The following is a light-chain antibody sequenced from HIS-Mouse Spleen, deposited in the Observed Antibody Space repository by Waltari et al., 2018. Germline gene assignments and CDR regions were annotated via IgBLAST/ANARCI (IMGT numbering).Light chain of an antibody. CDR2: EDN. Sequence: NFMLTQPHSVSESPGKTVTISCPRSSGSIASNYVQWYQQRPGSAPTTVIYEDNQRPPGVPDRFSGSIDSSSNSASLTIAGLKTEDEADYYCQSYDSSNLVFGGGTKLTVL. CDR3: QSYDSSNLV. J-gene: IGLJ3*02. CDR1: SGSIASNY. V-gene: IGLV6-57*04.